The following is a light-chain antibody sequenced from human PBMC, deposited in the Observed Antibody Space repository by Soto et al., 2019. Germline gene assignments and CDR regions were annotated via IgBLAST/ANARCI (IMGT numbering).Light chain of an antibody. CDR1: HSVDSW. J-gene: IGKJ1*01. V-gene: IGKV1-5*01. Sequence: DIQMTQSPSTLSASVGDRVTITCRASHSVDSWLAWYQQKPGRAPKLLIYDASSLESGVPSRFSGSGSGTDFSLTISSLQPEDSATYFCLQHNSYPRTFGQGTKVDI. CDR3: LQHNSYPRT. CDR2: DAS.